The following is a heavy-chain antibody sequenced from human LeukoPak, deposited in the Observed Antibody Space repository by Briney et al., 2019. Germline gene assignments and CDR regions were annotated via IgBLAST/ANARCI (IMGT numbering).Heavy chain of an antibody. D-gene: IGHD3-22*01. J-gene: IGHJ4*02. V-gene: IGHV4-39*07. CDR3: ARNFYASSGYYLVDFYFDF. CDR1: GASIISDTYY. Sequence: KPSETLSLTCTVSGASIISDTYYWGWIRQPPGKGLEWIGSIYYSGSTYYSPSLKSRVTMSVDTSTNQFSLKLISVTAADTALYYCARNFYASSGYYLVDFYFDFWGQGTLVTVSS. CDR2: IYYSGST.